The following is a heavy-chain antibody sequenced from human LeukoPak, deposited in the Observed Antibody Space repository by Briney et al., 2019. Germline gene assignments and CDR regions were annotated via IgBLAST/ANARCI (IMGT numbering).Heavy chain of an antibody. J-gene: IGHJ4*02. V-gene: IGHV4-59*01. D-gene: IGHD3-10*01. Sequence: KPSETLSLTCTVSGGSISSYYWSWIRQPPGKGLEWIGYIYYSGSTNYNPSLKSRVTISGDTSKNQFSLKLSSVTAADTAVYYCARHYYGSGSYPPDYWGQGTLVTVSS. CDR3: ARHYYGSGSYPPDY. CDR2: IYYSGST. CDR1: GGSISSYY.